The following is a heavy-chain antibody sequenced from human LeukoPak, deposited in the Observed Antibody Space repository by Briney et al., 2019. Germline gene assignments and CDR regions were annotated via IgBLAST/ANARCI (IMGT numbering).Heavy chain of an antibody. CDR3: ARHSASIGEFDY. CDR2: IYYSGST. V-gene: IGHV4-39*01. D-gene: IGHD6-6*01. Sequence: SETLSLTCTVSGGSISSSSYSWGWIRQPPGKGLEWIGSIYYSGSTYYNPSLKSRVTISVDTSKNQFSLKLSPVTAADTAVYYCARHSASIGEFDYWGQGTLVTVSS. CDR1: GGSISSSSYS. J-gene: IGHJ4*02.